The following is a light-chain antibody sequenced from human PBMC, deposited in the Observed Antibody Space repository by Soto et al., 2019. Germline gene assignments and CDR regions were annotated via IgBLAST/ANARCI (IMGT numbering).Light chain of an antibody. CDR2: GAS. CDR3: QQYGSSPPT. J-gene: IGKJ1*01. V-gene: IGKV3-20*01. CDR1: QSVSSNY. Sequence: EIVLTQSPGTLSLSPGERATLSCRASQSVSSNYLAWYRRKPGQAPRLLIYGASSRATGIPDRFSGSGSGTDFTLTITRLEPEDFAVYSCQQYGSSPPTFGPGTRVEI.